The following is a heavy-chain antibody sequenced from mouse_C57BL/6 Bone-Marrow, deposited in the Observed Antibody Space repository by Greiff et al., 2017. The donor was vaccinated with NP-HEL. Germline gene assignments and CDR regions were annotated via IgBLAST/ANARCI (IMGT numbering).Heavy chain of an antibody. CDR1: GYTFTDYN. D-gene: IGHD3-1*01. V-gene: IGHV1-22*01. J-gene: IGHJ3*01. CDR3: ARRGYPPFAY. Sequence: DVKLQESGPELVKPGASVKMSCKASGYTFTDYNMHWVQQSHGKSLEWIGYINPNNGGTSYNQKFKGKATLTVNKSSSTAYMELRSLTSEDSAVYYCARRGYPPFAYWGQGTLVTVSA. CDR2: INPNNGGT.